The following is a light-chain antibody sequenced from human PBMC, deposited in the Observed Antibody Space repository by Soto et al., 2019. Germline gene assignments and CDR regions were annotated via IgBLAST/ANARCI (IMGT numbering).Light chain of an antibody. CDR2: DVS. CDR1: SSDVGGYNY. V-gene: IGLV2-14*01. Sequence: QSVLTQPASVSGSLGQSITISCTGTSSDVGGYNYVSWYQQHPGKAPKLMIYDVSNRPSGVSNRFSGSKSGNTASLTISGLQAEDEADYYCSSYTSSSTPWVFGGGTQLTVL. CDR3: SSYTSSSTPWV. J-gene: IGLJ3*02.